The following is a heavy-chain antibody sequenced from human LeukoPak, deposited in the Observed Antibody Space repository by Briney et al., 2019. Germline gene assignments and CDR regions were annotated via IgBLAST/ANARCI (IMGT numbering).Heavy chain of an antibody. D-gene: IGHD2-2*01. CDR1: GGSFSGYY. CDR3: ARGWSSCSSTSCYVGVGWFDP. J-gene: IGHJ5*02. Sequence: PSETLSLTCAVYGGSFSGYYWSWIRQPPGKGLEWIGEINRSGSTKYNPSLKSRVTISVDTSKNQFSLKLSSVTAADTAVYYCARGWSSCSSTSCYVGVGWFDPWGQGILVTVSS. CDR2: INRSGST. V-gene: IGHV4-34*01.